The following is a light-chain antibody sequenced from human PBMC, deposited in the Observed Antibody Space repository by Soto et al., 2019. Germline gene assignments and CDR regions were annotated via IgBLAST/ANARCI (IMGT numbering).Light chain of an antibody. Sequence: QSVLTQSSSASASLGSSVKLTRTLSSGHSSYIIAWHQQQPGKAPRYLMKLEGSGSYNKGSGVPDRFSGSSSGADRYLTISNLQFEDEADYYCETWDSNSAVFGGGTQLTVL. CDR3: ETWDSNSAV. CDR2: LEGSGSY. V-gene: IGLV4-60*02. CDR1: SGHSSYI. J-gene: IGLJ7*01.